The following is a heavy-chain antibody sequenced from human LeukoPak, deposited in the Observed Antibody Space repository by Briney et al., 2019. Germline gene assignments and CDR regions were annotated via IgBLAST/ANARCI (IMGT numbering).Heavy chain of an antibody. CDR2: IYYSGST. V-gene: IGHV4-39*01. D-gene: IGHD3-10*01. Sequence: SETLSLTCTVSGGSISSSSYYWGWIRQPPGKGLEWIGSIYYSGSTYYNPSLKNRVTISVDTSKNQFSLKLSSVAAADTAVYYCARRYMVRGVIWFDYWGQGTLVTVSS. J-gene: IGHJ4*02. CDR3: ARRYMVRGVIWFDY. CDR1: GGSISSSSYY.